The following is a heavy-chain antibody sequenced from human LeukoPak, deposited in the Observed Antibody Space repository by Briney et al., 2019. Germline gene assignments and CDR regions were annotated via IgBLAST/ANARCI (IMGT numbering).Heavy chain of an antibody. CDR2: IYHSGST. J-gene: IGHJ3*02. CDR3: ARGLSIVVAGPGGAFDI. D-gene: IGHD2-21*01. CDR1: GGSISSGGYS. Sequence: TLSLTCAVSGGSISSGGYSWSWIRQPPGKGLEWIGYIYHSGSTYYNSSLKSRVTISVDRSKNQFSLKLSSVTAADTAVYYCARGLSIVVAGPGGAFDIWGQGTMVTVSS. V-gene: IGHV4-30-2*01.